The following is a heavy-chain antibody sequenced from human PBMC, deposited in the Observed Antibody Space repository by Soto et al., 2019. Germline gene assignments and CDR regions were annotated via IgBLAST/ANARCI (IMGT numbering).Heavy chain of an antibody. V-gene: IGHV4-34*01. Sequence: SVTLSLTSAVYGLSFSGYYWRWIRQPPGKGLEWIGEINHSGSTNYNPSLKSRVTISVDTSKNQFSLKLSSVTAADTAVYYCASYGSGSSPNWFDPWGQGTLVTVSS. D-gene: IGHD3-10*01. CDR3: ASYGSGSSPNWFDP. CDR1: GLSFSGYY. CDR2: INHSGST. J-gene: IGHJ5*02.